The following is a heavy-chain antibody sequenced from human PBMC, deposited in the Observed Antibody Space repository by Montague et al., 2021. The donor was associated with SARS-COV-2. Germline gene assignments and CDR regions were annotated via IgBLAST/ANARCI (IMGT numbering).Heavy chain of an antibody. V-gene: IGHV4-34*01. J-gene: IGHJ6*02. CDR2: INHSGST. CDR1: GGSFSGYY. Sequence: SETLSLTCAVYGGSFSGYYWSWIRQPPGKGLEWIGEINHSGSTNYNPSLRSRVTISVDTSKNQFSLKLSSVTAADTAVYYCARGKTVTTFYYYYGMDVWGQGTTVTVSS. D-gene: IGHD4-17*01. CDR3: ARGKTVTTFYYYYGMDV.